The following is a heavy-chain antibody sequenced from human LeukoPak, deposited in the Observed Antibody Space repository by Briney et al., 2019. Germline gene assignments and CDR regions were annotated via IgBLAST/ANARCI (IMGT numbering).Heavy chain of an antibody. Sequence: ASVKVSCKASGGTFSSYAISWVRQAPGQGLEWMGWISAYNGNTNYAQKLQGRVTMTTDTSTSTAYMELRSLRSDDTAVYYCAISTAYFDYWGQGTLVTVSS. CDR2: ISAYNGNT. CDR1: GGTFSSYA. CDR3: AISTAYFDY. J-gene: IGHJ4*02. V-gene: IGHV1-18*01.